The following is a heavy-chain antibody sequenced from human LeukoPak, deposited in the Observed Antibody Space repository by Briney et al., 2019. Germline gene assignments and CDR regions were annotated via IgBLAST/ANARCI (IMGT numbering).Heavy chain of an antibody. CDR3: VRLYYEYNVYDRHFDF. CDR1: GFTFGRDW. CDR2: ISDDGSIT. Sequence: GSLRLSCAASGFTFGRDWMHWVRQAPGKGLVWVSRISDDGSITTYADSVQGRFTISRDNAKSTVFLQMNSLRVEDTADYFCVRLYYEYNVYDRHFDFWGQGILVTVSS. V-gene: IGHV3-74*03. D-gene: IGHD5/OR15-5a*01. J-gene: IGHJ4*02.